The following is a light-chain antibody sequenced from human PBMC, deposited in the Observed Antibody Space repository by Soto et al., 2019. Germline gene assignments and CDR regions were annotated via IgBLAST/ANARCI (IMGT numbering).Light chain of an antibody. J-gene: IGKJ2*01. V-gene: IGKV3-20*01. CDR3: QQYGRSPYS. Sequence: EIVLTQSPGTLSLSLGERVTLSCRASQSVSSNYLAWYQQRPGQAPRLLIHGVSSRATGIPDRFTGSGSGRDFTLTISSLEPEDSAVYYCQQYGRSPYSFGQGTKVEIK. CDR1: QSVSSNY. CDR2: GVS.